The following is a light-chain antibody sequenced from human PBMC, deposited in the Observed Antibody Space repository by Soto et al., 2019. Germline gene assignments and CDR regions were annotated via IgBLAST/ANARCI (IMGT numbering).Light chain of an antibody. CDR3: SSYVGSNNYV. CDR1: SSDVGRYNY. Sequence: QSALTQPPSASGSPGQSVTISCIGTSSDVGRYNYVSWYQHHPGKAPKLIIYEVTKRPSGVPDRLAGSKSDNTASLTVSGLQADDYADYDCSSYVGSNNYVFGTGTKLTVL. CDR2: EVT. V-gene: IGLV2-8*01. J-gene: IGLJ1*01.